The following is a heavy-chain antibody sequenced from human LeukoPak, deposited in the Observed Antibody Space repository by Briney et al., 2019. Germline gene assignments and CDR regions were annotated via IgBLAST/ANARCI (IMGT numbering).Heavy chain of an antibody. CDR3: ARVGSQCDY. CDR1: GFTFSSYS. D-gene: IGHD6-19*01. CDR2: IISSSTTI. V-gene: IGHV3-48*01. J-gene: IGHJ4*02. Sequence: TGGSLRLSCAASGFTFSSYSMNWVRQAPGKGLEWVSYIISSSTTIYYADSVKGRFTISRDNAKNSLYLQMNSPRAEDTAVYYCARVGSQCDYWGQGTLVTVSS.